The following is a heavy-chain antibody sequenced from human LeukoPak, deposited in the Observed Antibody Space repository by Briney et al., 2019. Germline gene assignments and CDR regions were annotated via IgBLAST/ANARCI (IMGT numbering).Heavy chain of an antibody. CDR1: GGSISSYY. D-gene: IGHD1-26*01. J-gene: IGHJ6*02. V-gene: IGHV4-59*01. CDR2: IYYSGST. Sequence: PSETLSLTCTVSGGSISSYYWSWIRQPPGKGLEWIGYIYYSGSTNYNPSLKSRVTISVDTSKNQFSLTLSSVTAADTAVYYCARVSGVGATSRIGYYYGMDVWGQGTTVTVSS. CDR3: ARVSGVGATSRIGYYYGMDV.